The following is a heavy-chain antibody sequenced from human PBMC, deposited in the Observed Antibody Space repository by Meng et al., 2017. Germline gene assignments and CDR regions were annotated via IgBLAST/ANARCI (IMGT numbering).Heavy chain of an antibody. CDR3: ARVGLTGTSPSPPYYYYYYGMDV. V-gene: IGHV1-18*01. CDR1: GYTFTSYG. Sequence: ASVKVSCKASGYTFTSYGISWVRQAPGQGLEWMGWISAYNGNTNYAQKLQGRVTMTTDTSTSTAYMELRSLRSDDTAVYYCARVGLTGTSPSPPYYYYYYGMDVWGQGTTVTVSS. CDR2: ISAYNGNT. D-gene: IGHD1-7*01. J-gene: IGHJ6*02.